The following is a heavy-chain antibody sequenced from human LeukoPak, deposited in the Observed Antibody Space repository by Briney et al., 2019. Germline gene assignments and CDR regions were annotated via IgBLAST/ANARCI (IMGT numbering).Heavy chain of an antibody. D-gene: IGHD6-19*01. CDR2: IYYSGIT. CDR1: GGSISDYY. CDR3: AKRDSSGWSRIDY. Sequence: SETLSLTCTVSGGSISDYYWSWIRQPPGKGLEWIGYIYYSGITNYNPSLKTRVTISVDKSKNQFSLKLSSVTAADTAVYYCAKRDSSGWSRIDYWGQGTLVTVSS. V-gene: IGHV4-59*12. J-gene: IGHJ4*02.